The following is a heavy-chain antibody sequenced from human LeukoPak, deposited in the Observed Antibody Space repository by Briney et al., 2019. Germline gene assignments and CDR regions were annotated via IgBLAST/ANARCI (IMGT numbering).Heavy chain of an antibody. CDR3: AKYSGYDYYFDY. CDR1: GFTFSSYA. Sequence: GGSLRLSCAASGFTFSSYAMSWVRQSPGKGLEWVSAISGSGGSTYYADSVKGRFTISRDNSKNTLYLQMNSLRAEDTAVYYCAKYSGYDYYFDYWGQGTLVTVSS. V-gene: IGHV3-23*01. J-gene: IGHJ4*02. CDR2: ISGSGGST. D-gene: IGHD5-12*01.